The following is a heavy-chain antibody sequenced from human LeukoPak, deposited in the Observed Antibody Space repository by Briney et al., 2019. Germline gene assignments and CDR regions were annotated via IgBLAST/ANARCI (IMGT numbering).Heavy chain of an antibody. V-gene: IGHV4-59*01. J-gene: IGHJ6*03. Sequence: PSETLSLTCTVSGGSISSYYWSWIRQPPGKGLEWIGYVYNSGSTNYNPSLKSRVTISLDTSKNQFSLRLSSVTAADTAVYYCAIVASEYDYATTNYYFYMDVWGKGTTVTVSS. CDR2: VYNSGST. CDR3: AIVASEYDYATTNYYFYMDV. D-gene: IGHD2-2*01. CDR1: GGSISSYY.